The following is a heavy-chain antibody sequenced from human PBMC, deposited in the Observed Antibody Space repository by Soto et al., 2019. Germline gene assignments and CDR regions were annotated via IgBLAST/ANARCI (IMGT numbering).Heavy chain of an antibody. D-gene: IGHD2-2*01. V-gene: IGHV1-2*04. CDR3: ARGSSPSYCISTSCFSGYGMDV. Sequence: ASVKVCCKASGYTFTGYYMHWVRQAPGQGLEWMGWINPNSGGTNYAQKFQGWVTMTRDTSISTAYMELSRLRSDDTAVYYCARGSSPSYCISTSCFSGYGMDVWGQGTTVTVSS. J-gene: IGHJ6*02. CDR1: GYTFTGYY. CDR2: INPNSGGT.